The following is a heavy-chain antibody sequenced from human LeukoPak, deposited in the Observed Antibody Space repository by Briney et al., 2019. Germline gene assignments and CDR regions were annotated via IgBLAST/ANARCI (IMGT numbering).Heavy chain of an antibody. Sequence: GASVKVSCKASGYTFTSYGISWVRQAPGQGLEWMGWISAYNGNTNYAQKFQGRVTITADESTSTAYMELSSLRSEDTAVYYCARDDGIGSSSPHFDYWGQGTLVTVSS. J-gene: IGHJ4*02. CDR2: ISAYNGNT. V-gene: IGHV1-18*01. D-gene: IGHD6-13*01. CDR1: GYTFTSYG. CDR3: ARDDGIGSSSPHFDY.